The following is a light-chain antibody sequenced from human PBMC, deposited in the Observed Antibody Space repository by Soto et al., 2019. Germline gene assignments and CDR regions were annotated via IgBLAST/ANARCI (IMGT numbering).Light chain of an antibody. CDR3: QQRSNWPLT. CDR2: DAS. Sequence: EIVLTQSPATLSLSPGESATLSCRASQSVSTFLAWYQQKPGQAPRLLIYDASKRATGIPTRFSGSGSGTDFTLTISSLEPEDCAVYYCQQRSNWPLTFGGGTKVEIK. CDR1: QSVSTF. J-gene: IGKJ4*01. V-gene: IGKV3-11*01.